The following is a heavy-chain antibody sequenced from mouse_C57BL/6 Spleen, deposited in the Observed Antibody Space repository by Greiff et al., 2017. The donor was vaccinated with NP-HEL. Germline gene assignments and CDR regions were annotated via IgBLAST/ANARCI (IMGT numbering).Heavy chain of an antibody. CDR2: INPNNGGT. J-gene: IGHJ2*01. Sequence: VQLQQSGPELVKPGASVKMSCKASGYTFTDYNMHWVKQSHGKSLEWIGYINPNNGGTSYNQKFKGKATLTVNTSSSTAYMELRSLTSEDSAVYYCARDYYGSSWDYWGQGTTLTVSS. D-gene: IGHD1-1*01. CDR1: GYTFTDYN. V-gene: IGHV1-22*01. CDR3: ARDYYGSSWDY.